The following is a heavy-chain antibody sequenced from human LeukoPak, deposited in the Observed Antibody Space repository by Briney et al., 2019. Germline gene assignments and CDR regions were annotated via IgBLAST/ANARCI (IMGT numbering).Heavy chain of an antibody. D-gene: IGHD1-26*01. J-gene: IGHJ4*02. Sequence: SETLSLTCTVSSGSISSGSYYWSWIRQPAGKGLEWIGRIYTSGSTNYNPSLKSRVTISVDTSKNQFSLKLSSVTAADTAVYYCARELLATWELYWGQGTLVTVSS. CDR2: IYTSGST. CDR3: ARELLATWELY. CDR1: SGSISSGSYY. V-gene: IGHV4-61*02.